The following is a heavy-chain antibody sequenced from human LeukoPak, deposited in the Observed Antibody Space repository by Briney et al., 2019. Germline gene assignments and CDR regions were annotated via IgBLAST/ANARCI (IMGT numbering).Heavy chain of an antibody. CDR2: ISSSGSYI. CDR3: ARGAGTIFGEYYYYMDV. V-gene: IGHV3-21*01. CDR1: GVTLSDSA. J-gene: IGHJ6*03. D-gene: IGHD3-3*01. Sequence: PGGSLRLSCAASGVTLSDSAMTWVRQVPVKGLEWVSSISSSGSYIYYADSVKGRFTISRDNAKNALYLQMNSLRADDTAVYHCARGAGTIFGEYYYYMDVWGKGTAVTVSS.